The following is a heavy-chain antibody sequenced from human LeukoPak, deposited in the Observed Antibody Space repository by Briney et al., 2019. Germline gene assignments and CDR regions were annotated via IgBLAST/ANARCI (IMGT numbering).Heavy chain of an antibody. CDR3: AKDRVHYYDSSGYYSE. Sequence: GGSLRLSCAASGFTFSSYAMSWVRQAPGKGLEWVSAISGSGGSTYYADSVKGRFTISRDNSKNTLYLQMNSLRAEDTAVYYCAKDRVHYYDSSGYYSEWGQGTLVTASS. V-gene: IGHV3-23*01. CDR1: GFTFSSYA. J-gene: IGHJ4*02. CDR2: ISGSGGST. D-gene: IGHD3-22*01.